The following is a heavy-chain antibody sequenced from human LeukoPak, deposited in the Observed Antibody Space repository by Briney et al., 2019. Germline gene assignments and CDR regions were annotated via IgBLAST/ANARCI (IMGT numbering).Heavy chain of an antibody. Sequence: PSETLSLTCTVSGGSISSYYWSWIRQPPGKGLEWIRYIYYSGSTNYNPSLKSRVTISVDTSKNQFSLKLSSVTAADTAVYYCARGGSLRPPIYFDYWGQGTLVTVSS. V-gene: IGHV4-59*01. D-gene: IGHD6-13*01. CDR3: ARGGSLRPPIYFDY. J-gene: IGHJ4*02. CDR2: IYYSGST. CDR1: GGSISSYY.